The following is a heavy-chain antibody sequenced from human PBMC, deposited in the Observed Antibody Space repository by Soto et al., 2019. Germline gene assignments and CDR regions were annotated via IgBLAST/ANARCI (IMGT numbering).Heavy chain of an antibody. CDR1: GYTFTGYY. J-gene: IGHJ5*02. CDR2: INPNSGGT. Sequence: ASVKVSCKASGYTFTGYYMHWVRQAPGQGLEWMGWINPNSGGTNYAQKFQGRVTMTRDTSISTAYMELSRLRSDDTAVYYCARYFPRVGATCRADWFDPWGQGTLVTVSS. CDR3: ARYFPRVGATCRADWFDP. D-gene: IGHD1-26*01. V-gene: IGHV1-2*02.